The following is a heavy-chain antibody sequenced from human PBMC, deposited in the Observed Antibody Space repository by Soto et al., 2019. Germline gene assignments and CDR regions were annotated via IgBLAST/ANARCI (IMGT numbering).Heavy chain of an antibody. CDR1: GGSFSGYS. V-gene: IGHV4-34*01. D-gene: IGHD2-8*02. CDR2: INHSGST. J-gene: IGHJ4*02. Sequence: SETLSLTCAVYGGSFSGYSWTWIRQPPGTGLEWIGEINHSGSTNYNPSLKSRVTISVDTSKNQFSLKLTSVTAADTALYYCARDKITGLFDYWGKGTLVTVLL. CDR3: ARDKITGLFDY.